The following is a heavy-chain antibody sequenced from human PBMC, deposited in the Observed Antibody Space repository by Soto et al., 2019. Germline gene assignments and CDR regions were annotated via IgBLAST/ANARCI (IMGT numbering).Heavy chain of an antibody. CDR2: ISGSGGST. CDR1: GFTFSSYA. Sequence: VGSLRLSCAASGFTFSSYAMSWVRQAPGKGLEWVSAISGSGGSTYYAVSVKGRFTISRDNTKNTLYLQMNSLRAEDTAVYDWAKGRITMVRGGLTSSFDYWGQGTLVTVSS. CDR3: AKGRITMVRGGLTSSFDY. D-gene: IGHD3-10*01. J-gene: IGHJ4*02. V-gene: IGHV3-23*01.